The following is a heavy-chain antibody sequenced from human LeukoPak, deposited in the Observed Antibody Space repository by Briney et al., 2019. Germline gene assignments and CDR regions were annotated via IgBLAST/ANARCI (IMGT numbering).Heavy chain of an antibody. D-gene: IGHD6-13*01. CDR1: GGSISSYY. CDR2: IYYSGST. V-gene: IGHV4-59*01. CDR3: ARVTGYRIEDYFDY. Sequence: TSETLSLTCTVSGGSISSYYWSWIRQPPGKGLEWIGYIYYSGSTNYNPSLKSRVTISVETSKNEFSLKLRSVTAADTAVYYCARVTGYRIEDYFDYWGQGTLVTVSS. J-gene: IGHJ4*02.